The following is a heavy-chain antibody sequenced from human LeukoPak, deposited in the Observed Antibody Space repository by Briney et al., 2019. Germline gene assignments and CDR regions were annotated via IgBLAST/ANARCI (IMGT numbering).Heavy chain of an antibody. Sequence: GGSLRLSCAASGITFSNYWMHWVRQAPGEGLVWVSAISGSGGSTYYADSVKGRFTISRDNSKNTLYLQMNSLRAEDTAVYYCAKREYSAGGGIDYWGQGTLVTVSS. CDR3: AKREYSAGGGIDY. CDR2: ISGSGGST. V-gene: IGHV3-23*01. CDR1: GITFSNYW. D-gene: IGHD1-26*01. J-gene: IGHJ4*02.